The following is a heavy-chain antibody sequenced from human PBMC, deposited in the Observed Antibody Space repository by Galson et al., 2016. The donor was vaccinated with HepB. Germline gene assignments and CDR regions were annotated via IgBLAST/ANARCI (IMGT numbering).Heavy chain of an antibody. V-gene: IGHV3-43D*04. J-gene: IGHJ6*03. D-gene: IGHD3-10*01. CDR1: GFNFDDYV. Sequence: SLRLSCAASGFNFDDYVMHWFRQVPGKGLEWVSLISWNGDYTHYADSVKGRFTISRDNSKNSLYLQMNSLTAEDTAVYFCAKFRGLQHYNYHMDVWGKGTTVIVSS. CDR2: ISWNGDYT. CDR3: AKFRGLQHYNYHMDV.